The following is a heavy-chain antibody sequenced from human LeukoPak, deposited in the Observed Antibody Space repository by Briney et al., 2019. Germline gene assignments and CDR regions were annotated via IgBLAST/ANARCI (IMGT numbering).Heavy chain of an antibody. J-gene: IGHJ4*02. CDR2: IYYSGST. Sequence: PSETLSLTCAVYGGSFSGYYWSWIRQPPGKGLEWIGSIYYSGSTYYNPSLKSRVTISVDTSKNQFSLKLSSVTAADTAVYYCARLDLMTTLDYWGQGTLVTVSS. D-gene: IGHD4-11*01. CDR1: GGSFSGYY. V-gene: IGHV4-34*01. CDR3: ARLDLMTTLDY.